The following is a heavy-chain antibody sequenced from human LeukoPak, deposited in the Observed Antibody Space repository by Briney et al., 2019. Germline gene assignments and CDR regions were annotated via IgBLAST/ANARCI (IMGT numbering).Heavy chain of an antibody. V-gene: IGHV3-48*01. J-gene: IGHJ3*01. CDR2: IGYTGSPA. CDR1: GFTFSSHS. D-gene: IGHD2-21*01. CDR3: ARDQRPYCGGECYCAIDL. Sequence: GGSLRLSCEASGFTFSSHSMTWVRQAPGKTLEWISYIGYTGSPAHYADSVRGRFTISRDNAKNSLYLQMNSLTVEDTAVYYCARDQRPYCGGECYCAIDLWGRGTLVTVSS.